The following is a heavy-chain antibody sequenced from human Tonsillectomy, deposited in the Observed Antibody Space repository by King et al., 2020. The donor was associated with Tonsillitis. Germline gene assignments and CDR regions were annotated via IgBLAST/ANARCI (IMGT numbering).Heavy chain of an antibody. CDR2: IKQDGSEK. Sequence: VQLVESGGGLVQPGGSLRLSCAASGFTFSSYWMSWVRQAPGKGLEWVANIKQDGSEKYYVDSVKGRFTISSDNAKNSLYLLMNSLRADDTAVYYCTRDDFWSNDYWGQGTLVTVSS. CDR1: GFTFSSYW. CDR3: TRDDFWSNDY. D-gene: IGHD3-3*01. J-gene: IGHJ4*02. V-gene: IGHV3-7*01.